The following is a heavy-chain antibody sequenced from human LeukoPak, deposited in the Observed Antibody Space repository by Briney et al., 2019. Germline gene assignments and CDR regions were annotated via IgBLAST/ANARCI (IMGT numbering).Heavy chain of an antibody. J-gene: IGHJ4*02. Sequence: PSETLSLTCTVSGGSISSYYWSWIRQPAGKGLEWIGRIYSSGSTNYNPSLKSRVTMSVDTSKNHFSLRLSSVTAADTAVYYCARASVFYGSGSQKYYFDNWGQGNLVPVSS. D-gene: IGHD3-10*01. CDR1: GGSISSYY. CDR3: ARASVFYGSGSQKYYFDN. CDR2: IYSSGST. V-gene: IGHV4-4*07.